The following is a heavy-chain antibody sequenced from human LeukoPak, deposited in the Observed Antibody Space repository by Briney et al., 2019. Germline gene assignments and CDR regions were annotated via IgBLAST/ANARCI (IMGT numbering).Heavy chain of an antibody. V-gene: IGHV1-2*02. CDR2: INPNSGDT. CDR3: ARDLILGSSTSHIFDY. CDR1: GYTFSSYG. D-gene: IGHD2-2*01. J-gene: IGHJ4*02. Sequence: ASVKVSCKASGYTFSSYGISWVRQAPGRGLEWMGWINPNSGDTNYGQKFRGRVTMTRDTSISTAYMELSRLRSDDTAVYYCARDLILGSSTSHIFDYWGQGTLVTVSS.